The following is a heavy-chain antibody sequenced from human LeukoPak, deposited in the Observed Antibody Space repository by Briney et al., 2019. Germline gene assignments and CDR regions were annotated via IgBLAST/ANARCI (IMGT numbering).Heavy chain of an antibody. CDR2: IYYSGST. J-gene: IGHJ4*02. D-gene: IGHD6-13*01. CDR3: ARAGDSSSWYWAEPPFGHFDY. Sequence: SETLSLTCTVSGGSISSYYWSWIRQPPGKGLEWIGYIYYSGSTNYNPSLKSRVTISVDTSKNQFSLKLSSVTAADTAAYYCARAGDSSSWYWAEPPFGHFDYWGQGTLVTVSS. V-gene: IGHV4-59*01. CDR1: GGSISSYY.